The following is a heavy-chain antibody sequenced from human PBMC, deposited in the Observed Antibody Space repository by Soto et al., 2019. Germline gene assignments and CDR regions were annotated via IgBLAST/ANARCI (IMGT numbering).Heavy chain of an antibody. CDR1: GGSISSGDYY. D-gene: IGHD6-6*01. CDR3: ARERPDGARLDP. CDR2: IYHSGST. V-gene: IGHV4-30-4*01. Sequence: QVQLQESGPGLVKPSQTLSLTCTVSGGSISSGDYYWSWIRQPPGKGLEWIGYIYHSGSTYYNPSLQSRVTISVDTSKNQFSLKLSSVTAADPAVYYCARERPDGARLDPWGQGTLVTVSS. J-gene: IGHJ5*02.